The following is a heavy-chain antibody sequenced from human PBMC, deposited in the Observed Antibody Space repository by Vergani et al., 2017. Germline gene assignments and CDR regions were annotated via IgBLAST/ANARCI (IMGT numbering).Heavy chain of an antibody. D-gene: IGHD3-10*02. CDR2: ISYDGSNK. Sequence: VQLVESGGGLVKPGGSLTLSCAASGFTFSSYSMNWVRQAPGKGLEWVPVISYDGSNKYYADSVKGRFTISRDNSKNTLYLQMNSLRAEDTAVYYCAKARLRSDYFDYWGQGTLVTVSS. CDR3: AKARLRSDYFDY. V-gene: IGHV3-30*18. J-gene: IGHJ4*02. CDR1: GFTFSSYS.